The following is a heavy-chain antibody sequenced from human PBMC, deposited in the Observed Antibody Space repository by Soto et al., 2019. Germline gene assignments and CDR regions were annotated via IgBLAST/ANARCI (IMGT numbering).Heavy chain of an antibody. Sequence: EVQLLESGGGWLQPGESLRPTCAASGFTFSSYGISWIRLSPGKGLEWVSVISGGGDTTYYTPSGKGRFTISRDDFRNTLYLQMNSLRTEDTAIYYCAKLRDFVVLPAGILDYWGPGTLVTVSS. CDR2: ISGGGDTT. CDR1: GFTFSSYG. CDR3: AKLRDFVVLPAGILDY. D-gene: IGHD2-8*01. J-gene: IGHJ4*02. V-gene: IGHV3-23*01.